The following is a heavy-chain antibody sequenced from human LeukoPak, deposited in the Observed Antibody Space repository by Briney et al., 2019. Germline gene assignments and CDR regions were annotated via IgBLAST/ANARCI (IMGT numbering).Heavy chain of an antibody. J-gene: IGHJ6*03. CDR1: GFTFSSYW. Sequence: GGSLRLSCAASGFTFSSYWMHWVRHAPGKGLVWVSCINSDGSNTIYADSVKGRFTISRDNAKNTLYLQMNSLRAEDTAVYYCAREVYVRGGFPTFYYYYMDVWGKGTTVTVSS. CDR2: INSDGSNT. V-gene: IGHV3-74*01. CDR3: AREVYVRGGFPTFYYYYMDV. D-gene: IGHD3-10*02.